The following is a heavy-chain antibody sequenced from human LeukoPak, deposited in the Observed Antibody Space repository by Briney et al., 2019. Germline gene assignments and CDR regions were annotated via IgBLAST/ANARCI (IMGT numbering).Heavy chain of an antibody. V-gene: IGHV1-2*02. D-gene: IGHD6-13*01. Sequence: ASVKVSCKASGYTFTGYYMNWVRQAPGQGLDWMGWINPNSGRTNYAHNFQGRVTLTRDPSISTAYMELTGLTSNDTGVYYCARTREYSSTWFFPPFDPWGQGTLVTVSS. J-gene: IGHJ5*02. CDR1: GYTFTGYY. CDR2: INPNSGRT. CDR3: ARTREYSSTWFFPPFDP.